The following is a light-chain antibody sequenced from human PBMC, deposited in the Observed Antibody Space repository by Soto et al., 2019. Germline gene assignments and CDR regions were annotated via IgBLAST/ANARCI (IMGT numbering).Light chain of an antibody. CDR2: IAS. CDR3: QQSKSFPLT. J-gene: IGKJ4*01. CDR1: QDINSW. V-gene: IGKV1-12*01. Sequence: DIQMTQSPSSVSASVGDRVTITCRASQDINSWLTCYQQKPGKAPKVLIYIASRLQPGVPSRFSGRGSGTDFSLTISNLQPEDFATYFCQQSKSFPLTFGGGTQVEIK.